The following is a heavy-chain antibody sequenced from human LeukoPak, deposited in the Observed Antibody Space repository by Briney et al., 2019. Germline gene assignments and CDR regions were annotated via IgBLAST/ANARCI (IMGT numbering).Heavy chain of an antibody. Sequence: GGSLRFSCVDSGFTFTNAWMSWVRQAPGKGLEWIGRIKSKTDGETTNYAEPVRGRFTISRDDSKSAVYLQMNSLKIEDTAVYYCTTDLGTYYHGSQRLIPIDYWGQGTLVTVSS. J-gene: IGHJ4*02. CDR3: TTDLGTYYHGSQRLIPIDY. D-gene: IGHD3-10*01. V-gene: IGHV3-15*01. CDR1: GFTFTNAW. CDR2: IKSKTDGETT.